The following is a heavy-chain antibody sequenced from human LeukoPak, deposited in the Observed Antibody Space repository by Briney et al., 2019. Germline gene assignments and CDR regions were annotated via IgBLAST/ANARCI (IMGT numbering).Heavy chain of an antibody. Sequence: SETLSLTCTVSGGSISSYYWSWIRQPAGKGLEWIGRIFSSGSTNYNPSLKSRVTMSVDTSKNQFSLNLNSVTAADTAVYYCARSGYCGSTSFLRFRFDPWGQGTLFIVSS. CDR3: ARSGYCGSTSFLRFRFDP. CDR2: IFSSGST. V-gene: IGHV4-4*07. J-gene: IGHJ5*02. CDR1: GGSISSYY. D-gene: IGHD2-2*03.